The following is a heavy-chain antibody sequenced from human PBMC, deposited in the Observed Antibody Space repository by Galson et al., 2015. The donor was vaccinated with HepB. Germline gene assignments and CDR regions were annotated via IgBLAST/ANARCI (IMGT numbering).Heavy chain of an antibody. CDR2: IIPILGIA. Sequence: SVTVSCKASGGTFSSYTISWVRQAPGQGLEWMGRIIPILGIANYAQKFQGRVTITADKSTSTAYMELSSLRSEDTAVYYCARMGVVVVAATTKYNWFDPWGQGTLVTVSS. CDR3: ARMGVVVVAATTKYNWFDP. D-gene: IGHD2-15*01. J-gene: IGHJ5*02. V-gene: IGHV1-69*02. CDR1: GGTFSSYT.